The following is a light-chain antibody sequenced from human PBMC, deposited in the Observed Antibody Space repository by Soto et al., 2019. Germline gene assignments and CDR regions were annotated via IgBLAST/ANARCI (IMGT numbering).Light chain of an antibody. J-gene: IGLJ2*01. CDR1: SSDVGGYDY. Sequence: QSALTQPASVSGSPGQSISISCTGTSSDVGGYDYVSWYQQHPVKAPKLMIYDVNIRPSGVSDRFSGSKSGYTASLTISGLQAEDEADYFCSSFTVSGPIFGGGTKLTVL. V-gene: IGLV2-14*03. CDR2: DVN. CDR3: SSFTVSGPI.